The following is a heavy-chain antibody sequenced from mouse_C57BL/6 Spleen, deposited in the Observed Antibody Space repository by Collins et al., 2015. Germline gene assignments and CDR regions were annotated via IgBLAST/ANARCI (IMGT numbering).Heavy chain of an antibody. J-gene: IGHJ4*01. CDR1: GYTFTSYW. Sequence: QVQLQQPGAELVKPGASVKLSCKASGYTFTSYWMHWVKQRPGQGLEWIGMIHPNSGSTNYNEKFKSKATLTVDKSSSTAYMQLSSLTSEDSAVYYCARQLRGGDYAMDYWGQGTSVTVSS. CDR3: ARQLRGGDYAMDY. CDR2: IHPNSGST. D-gene: IGHD3-2*02. V-gene: IGHV1-64*01.